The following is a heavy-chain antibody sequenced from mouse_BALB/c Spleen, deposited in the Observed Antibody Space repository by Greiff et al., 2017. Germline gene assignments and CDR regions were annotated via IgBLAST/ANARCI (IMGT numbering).Heavy chain of an antibody. Sequence: EVMLVESGPSLVKPSQTLSLTCSVTGDSITSGYWNWIRKFPGNKLEYMGYISYSGSTYYNPSLKSRISITRDTSKNQYYLQLNSVTTEDTATYYCAAWGGVRGYYAMDYWGQGTSVTVSS. CDR3: AAWGGVRGYYAMDY. J-gene: IGHJ4*01. V-gene: IGHV3-8*02. CDR2: ISYSGST. D-gene: IGHD2-14*01. CDR1: GDSITSGY.